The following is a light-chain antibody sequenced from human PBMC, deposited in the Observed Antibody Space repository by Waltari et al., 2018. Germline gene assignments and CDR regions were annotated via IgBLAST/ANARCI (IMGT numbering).Light chain of an antibody. CDR3: QQYYTPPVT. Sequence: DIVMTQSPDSLAVSLGERATINCKSSQSVLYSSNNKNYLAWFKQKPGQPPKLLIYWASTRESGVPDRFSGSGSGTDFTLTISSLQAEDVAVYYCQQYYTPPVTFGGGTKVEIK. V-gene: IGKV4-1*01. CDR2: WAS. CDR1: QSVLYSSNNKNY. J-gene: IGKJ4*01.